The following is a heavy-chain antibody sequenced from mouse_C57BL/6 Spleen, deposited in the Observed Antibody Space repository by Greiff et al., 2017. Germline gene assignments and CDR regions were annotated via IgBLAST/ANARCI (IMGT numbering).Heavy chain of an antibody. D-gene: IGHD2-10*02. CDR3: ARGGSVWDYFDY. V-gene: IGHV1-80*01. CDR2: IYPGDGDT. Sequence: VQLQQSGAELVKPGASVKISCKASGYAFSSYWMNWVKQRPGKGLEWIGQIYPGDGDTNYNGKFKGKATLTADKSSSTAYMQLSSLISEDSAVYFCARGGSVWDYFDYWGQGTTLTVSS. CDR1: GYAFSSYW. J-gene: IGHJ2*01.